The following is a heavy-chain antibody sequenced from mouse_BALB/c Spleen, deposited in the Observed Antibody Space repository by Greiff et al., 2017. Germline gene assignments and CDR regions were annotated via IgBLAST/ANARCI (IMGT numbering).Heavy chain of an antibody. CDR3: TNGGDY. CDR1: GYTFTSYW. J-gene: IGHJ4*01. CDR2: IYPGSGST. Sequence: LQQPGSELVRPGASVKLSCKASGYTFTSYWMHWVKQRPGQGLEWIGNIYPGSGSTNYDEKFKSKATLTVDTSSSTAYMQLSSLTSEDSAVYYCTNGGDYWGQGNSVTVSS. V-gene: IGHV1S22*01.